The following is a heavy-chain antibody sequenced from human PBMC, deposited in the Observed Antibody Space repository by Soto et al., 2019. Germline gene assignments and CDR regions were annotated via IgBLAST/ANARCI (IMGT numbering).Heavy chain of an antibody. D-gene: IGHD1-26*01. Sequence: GGSLRLSCAASGFTVSSNYMSWVRQAPGKGLEWVSVIYSGGSTYYADSVKGRFTISRHNSKNTLYLQMNSLRAEDTAVYYCARTEYSGSYYRDYWGQGTLVTVSS. V-gene: IGHV3-53*04. CDR1: GFTVSSNY. CDR2: IYSGGST. J-gene: IGHJ4*02. CDR3: ARTEYSGSYYRDY.